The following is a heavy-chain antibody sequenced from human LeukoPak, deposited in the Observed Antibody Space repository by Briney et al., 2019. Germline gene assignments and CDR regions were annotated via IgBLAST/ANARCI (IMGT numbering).Heavy chain of an antibody. CDR1: GFTFSSYA. D-gene: IGHD6-19*01. CDR2: ISGSGGST. CDR3: AKEEWLVETYFDY. J-gene: IGHJ4*02. Sequence: QTGRSLRLSCAASGFTFSSYAMSWVRQAPGKGLEWVSAISGSGGSTYYADSVKGRFTISRDNSKNTLYLQMNSLRAEDTAVYYCAKEEWLVETYFDYWGQGTLVTVSS. V-gene: IGHV3-23*01.